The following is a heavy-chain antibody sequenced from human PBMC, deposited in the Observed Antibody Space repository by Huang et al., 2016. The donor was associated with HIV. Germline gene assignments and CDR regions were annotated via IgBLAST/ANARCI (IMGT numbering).Heavy chain of an antibody. CDR3: ARTSCATTSCPFYDYYYYMDV. Sequence: QVQLHESGPGLVKPSQTLSLTCTVSGGSISSGRFYWSWIRQPAGKGLEWIGHMYTSGSTNYNPSLKSRVTISEDTSKNQWSLRLRSVTAADTAVYYCARTSCATTSCPFYDYYYYMDVWGKGTTVTVSS. CDR2: MYTSGST. CDR1: GGSISSGRFY. J-gene: IGHJ6*03. V-gene: IGHV4-61*09. D-gene: IGHD1-26*01.